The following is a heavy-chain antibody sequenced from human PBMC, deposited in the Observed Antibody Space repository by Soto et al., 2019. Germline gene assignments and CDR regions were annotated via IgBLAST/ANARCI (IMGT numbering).Heavy chain of an antibody. D-gene: IGHD6-19*01. Sequence: QVQLQESGPGLVKPSETLSLTCTVSGGSISSYYWSWIRQPPGKGLEWIGYIYYSGSTNYNPSLKSRVTISVDTSKNQFSLKLSSVTAADTAVYYCARGIAVAGTSYDYWGQGTLVTVSS. J-gene: IGHJ4*02. CDR2: IYYSGST. V-gene: IGHV4-59*01. CDR1: GGSISSYY. CDR3: ARGIAVAGTSYDY.